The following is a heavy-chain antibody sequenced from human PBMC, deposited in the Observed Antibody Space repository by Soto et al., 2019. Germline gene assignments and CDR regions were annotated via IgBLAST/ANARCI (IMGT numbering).Heavy chain of an antibody. V-gene: IGHV4-34*01. CDR1: GGSFSGYY. Sequence: SETLSLTCAVYGGSFSGYYWSWIRQPPGKGLEWIGEINHSGSTNYNPSLKSRVTISVDTSKNQFSLKLSSVTAADTAVYYCARAGVLGDILTGYYLGYNWFDPWGQGTLVTVSS. D-gene: IGHD3-9*01. CDR2: INHSGST. CDR3: ARAGVLGDILTGYYLGYNWFDP. J-gene: IGHJ5*02.